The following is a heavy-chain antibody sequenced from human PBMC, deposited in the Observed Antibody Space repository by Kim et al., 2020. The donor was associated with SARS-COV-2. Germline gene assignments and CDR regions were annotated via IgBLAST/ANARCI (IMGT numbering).Heavy chain of an antibody. Sequence: GGSLRLSCAASGFTFSSYAMSWVRQAPGKGLEWVSAISGSGGSTYYADSVKGRFAISRDNSKNTLYLQMNSLRAEDTAVYYCTPFGELLGSSYYYGMDVWGQGTTVTVSS. CDR1: GFTFSSYA. CDR2: ISGSGGST. CDR3: TPFGELLGSSYYYGMDV. D-gene: IGHD3-10*01. J-gene: IGHJ6*02. V-gene: IGHV3-23*01.